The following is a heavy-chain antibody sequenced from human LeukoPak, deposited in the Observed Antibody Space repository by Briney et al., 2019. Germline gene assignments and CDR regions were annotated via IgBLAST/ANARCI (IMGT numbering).Heavy chain of an antibody. CDR3: ARVGVGATPFDY. J-gene: IGHJ4*02. V-gene: IGHV4-34*01. Sequence: SETLSLTCAVYGGSFSGYYWSWIRQPPGKGLEWIGEINHSGSTNYNPSLKSRVTISVDTSKNQFSLKLSSETAADTAVYYCARVGVGATPFDYWGQGTLVTVSS. D-gene: IGHD1-26*01. CDR1: GGSFSGYY. CDR2: INHSGST.